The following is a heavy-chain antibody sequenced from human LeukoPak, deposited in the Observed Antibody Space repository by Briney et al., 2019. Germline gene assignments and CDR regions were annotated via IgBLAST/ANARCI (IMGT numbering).Heavy chain of an antibody. CDR1: GFTFSSYS. V-gene: IGHV3-21*01. D-gene: IGHD1-26*01. J-gene: IGHJ6*03. CDR2: ISSSSSCI. Sequence: GGSLRLSCAASGFTFSSYSMNWVRQAPGKGREGVSSISSSSSCIYYADSVKGRFTTSRDNAKNSLSLQMNSLRVEDTAVYYCARDPYNGSYGDDYYYYMDVWGKGTTVTISS. CDR3: ARDPYNGSYGDDYYYYMDV.